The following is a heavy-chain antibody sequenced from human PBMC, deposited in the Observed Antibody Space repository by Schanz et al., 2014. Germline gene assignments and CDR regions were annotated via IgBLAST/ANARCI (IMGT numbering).Heavy chain of an antibody. CDR3: ARAARRTRVVPLYFDY. CDR2: ISYSGST. V-gene: IGHV4-34*01. D-gene: IGHD2-2*01. J-gene: IGHJ4*02. Sequence: QVQLQQWGAGLLKPSETLSLTCGVFGGSFSGYYWSWIRQPPGKGLEWIGFISYSGSTYYNPSLKSRVTISVDTSKNQFSRKLGSVADADTAVYYCARAARRTRVVPLYFDYWGQGTLVTVSS. CDR1: GGSFSGYY.